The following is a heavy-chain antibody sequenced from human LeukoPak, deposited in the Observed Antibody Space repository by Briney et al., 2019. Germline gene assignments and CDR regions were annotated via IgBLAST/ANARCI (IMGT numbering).Heavy chain of an antibody. Sequence: GGSLRLSCAASGFTFSSYAMSWVRQAPGQGLEWVSAISGSGGSTYYADSVKGRFTISRDNSKNTLYLQMNSLSAEDTAVYYCAKDWDIVVVPAAMQRFDYWGQGTPVTVSS. J-gene: IGHJ4*02. CDR1: GFTFSSYA. CDR2: ISGSGGST. CDR3: AKDWDIVVVPAAMQRFDY. V-gene: IGHV3-23*01. D-gene: IGHD2-2*01.